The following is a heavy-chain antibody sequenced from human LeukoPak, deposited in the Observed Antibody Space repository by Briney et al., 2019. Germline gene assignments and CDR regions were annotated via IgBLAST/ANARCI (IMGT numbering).Heavy chain of an antibody. V-gene: IGHV3-66*01. CDR1: GFTVSSNY. CDR2: IYSGGCT. Sequence: PGGSLRLSCAASGFTVSSNYMNWVRQAPGKGLEWVSVIYSGGCTYYADSVKGRFIISRDNSKNTLYLQMNSLRVEDTAVYYCARGHSGRYFASDYWGQGTLVTVSS. D-gene: IGHD1-26*01. J-gene: IGHJ4*02. CDR3: ARGHSGRYFASDY.